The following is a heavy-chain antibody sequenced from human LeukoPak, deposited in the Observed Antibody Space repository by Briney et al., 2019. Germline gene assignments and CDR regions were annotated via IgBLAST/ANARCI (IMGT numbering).Heavy chain of an antibody. Sequence: SETLSLTCTVSGGSISSYFWSWIRQPPGKGLEWIGYVYYSGSTNYNPSLKSRVTISVDTSKKQLSLNLSTVTAADSAVYYCARGYRYGYHYFDYWGQGTLVTVSS. CDR2: VYYSGST. CDR1: GGSISSYF. J-gene: IGHJ4*02. CDR3: ARGYRYGYHYFDY. D-gene: IGHD5-18*01. V-gene: IGHV4-59*01.